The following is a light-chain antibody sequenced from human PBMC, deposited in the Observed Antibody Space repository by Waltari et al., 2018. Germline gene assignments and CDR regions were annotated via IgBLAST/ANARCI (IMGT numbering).Light chain of an antibody. CDR1: TSDVGGYNY. CDR2: DVN. CDR3: CSYAGSHTFVV. V-gene: IGLV2-11*02. J-gene: IGLJ2*01. Sequence: QSALTQPRSVSGSPGQSVTMSCTGTTSDVGGYNYVSWYQQYAGKVPKLMIYDVNKRPSGGPDRVSGSKSGNTASLTISGLQAEDEADYYCCSYAGSHTFVVFGGGTKLTVL.